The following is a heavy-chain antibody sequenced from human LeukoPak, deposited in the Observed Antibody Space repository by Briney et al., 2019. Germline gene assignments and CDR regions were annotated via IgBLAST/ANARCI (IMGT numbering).Heavy chain of an antibody. J-gene: IGHJ4*02. CDR1: GYSFTSYW. Sequence: GESLKISCKGSGYSFTSYWIGWVRQMPGKGLEWMGIIYPGDSDTRYSPSFQGQVTISADKSISTAYLQWSSLKASTTAMYYCARFGGMNGDGNKEVFFDYWGQGTLVTVPS. D-gene: IGHD5-24*01. CDR3: ARFGGMNGDGNKEVFFDY. CDR2: IYPGDSDT. V-gene: IGHV5-51*01.